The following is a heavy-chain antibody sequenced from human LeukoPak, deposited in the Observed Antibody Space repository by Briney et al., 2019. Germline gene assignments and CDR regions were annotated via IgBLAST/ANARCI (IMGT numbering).Heavy chain of an antibody. Sequence: GGSLRLSCAASGFTFSSYEMNWVRQAPGKGLEWVSSISSSSSYIYYADSVKGRFTISRDNAKNSLYLQMNSLRAEDTAVYYCARVLHFDWLLYHWGQGTLVTVSS. CDR3: ARVLHFDWLLYH. CDR2: ISSSSSYI. D-gene: IGHD3-9*01. V-gene: IGHV3-21*01. J-gene: IGHJ5*02. CDR1: GFTFSSYE.